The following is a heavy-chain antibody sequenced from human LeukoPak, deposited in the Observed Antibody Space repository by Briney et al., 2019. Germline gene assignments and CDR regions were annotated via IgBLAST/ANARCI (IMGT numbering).Heavy chain of an antibody. CDR2: ISIYSGDT. J-gene: IGHJ4*02. V-gene: IGHV1-18*01. D-gene: IGHD1-14*01. Sequence: ASMKVSCKASGYSFTDYGISWIREAPGQGLEWLGWISIYSGDTNYAQKFQGRVSMTRDVSSSTIYMELMSLRYDDTAIYYCSRAGGVYWGQGTLVIVSS. CDR1: GYSFTDYG. CDR3: SRAGGVY.